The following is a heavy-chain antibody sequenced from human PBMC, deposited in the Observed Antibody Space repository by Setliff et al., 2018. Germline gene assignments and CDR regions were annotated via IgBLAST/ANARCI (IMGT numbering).Heavy chain of an antibody. V-gene: IGHV3-74*01. J-gene: IGHJ6*02. CDR3: AKHGAYNDFLTGYNFYYDMDV. Sequence: PGGSLRLSCAASGFTLSADWMHWARQAPGQGLTWVSRINRDGTTTYYADSVKGRFTISRDNSKNTLYLQMNSLRAEDTAVYYCAKHGAYNDFLTGYNFYYDMDVWGQGTTVTVSS. CDR1: GFTLSADW. CDR2: INRDGTTT. D-gene: IGHD3-9*01.